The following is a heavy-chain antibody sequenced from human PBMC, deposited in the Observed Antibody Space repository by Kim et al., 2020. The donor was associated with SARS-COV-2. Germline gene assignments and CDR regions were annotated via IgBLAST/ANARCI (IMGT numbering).Heavy chain of an antibody. CDR3: ARDAQRGWIFGVVIDWWFDP. J-gene: IGHJ5*02. V-gene: IGHV3-30-3*01. CDR2: ISYDGSNK. Sequence: GGSLRLSCAASGFTFSSYAMHWVRQAPGKGLEWVAVISYDGSNKYYADSVKGRFTISRDNSKNTLYLQMNSLRAEDTAVYYCARDAQRGWIFGVVIDWWFDPWGQGTLVTVSS. CDR1: GFTFSSYA. D-gene: IGHD3-3*01.